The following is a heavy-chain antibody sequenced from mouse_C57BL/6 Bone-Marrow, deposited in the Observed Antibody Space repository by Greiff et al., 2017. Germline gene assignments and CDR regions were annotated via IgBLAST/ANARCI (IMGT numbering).Heavy chain of an antibody. Sequence: DVMLVESGGDLVKPGGSLKLSCAASGFTFSSYGMSWVRQTPDKRLEWVATISSGGSYTYYPDSVKGRFTISRDNAKNTLYLQMSSLKSEDTAMYYCARQDDGYYVDYWGQGTTLTVSS. CDR3: ARQDDGYYVDY. CDR2: ISSGGSYT. CDR1: GFTFSSYG. D-gene: IGHD2-3*01. J-gene: IGHJ2*01. V-gene: IGHV5-6*02.